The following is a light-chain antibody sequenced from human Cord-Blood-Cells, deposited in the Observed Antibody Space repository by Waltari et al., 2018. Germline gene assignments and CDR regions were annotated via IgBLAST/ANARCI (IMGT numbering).Light chain of an antibody. CDR2: EVS. CDR3: SSYTSSSTLDVV. V-gene: IGLV2-14*01. CDR1: SSDVGGYNY. Sequence: QSALTQPASVSGSPGQSITISCTGTSSDVGGYNYVSWYQQHPGNAPKLMIYEVSNRPAGVSSRFSGSKSGNTASLTSSGLQAEDEADYYCSSYTSSSTLDVVFGGGTKLTVL. J-gene: IGLJ2*01.